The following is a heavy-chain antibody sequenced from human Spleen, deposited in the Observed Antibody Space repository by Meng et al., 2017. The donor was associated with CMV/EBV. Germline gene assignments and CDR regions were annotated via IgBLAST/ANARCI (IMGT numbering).Heavy chain of an antibody. CDR2: IIPIFGTA. Sequence: GTVSSYAISGVRQAPGQGLEWMGGIIPIFGTANYAQKFQGRVTITTDESTSTAYMELSSLRSEDTAVYYCARSSMVRGVIISAPFDYWGQGTLVTVSS. J-gene: IGHJ4*02. V-gene: IGHV1-69*05. CDR1: GTVSSYA. D-gene: IGHD3-10*01. CDR3: ARSSMVRGVIISAPFDY.